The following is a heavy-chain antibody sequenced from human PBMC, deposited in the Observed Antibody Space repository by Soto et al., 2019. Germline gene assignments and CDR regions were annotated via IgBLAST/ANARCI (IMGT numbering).Heavy chain of an antibody. Sequence: QLQLQESGSGLVKPSQTLSLTCAVSGGSISSGGYSWSWIRQPPGKGLEWIGYIYHSGSTYYNPSLKSRAPISVDRAKNQFSLKLRSVTAADTAVYYCAAGGGLPRYYWGQGTLVTVSS. D-gene: IGHD5-12*01. CDR2: IYHSGST. CDR1: GGSISSGGYS. CDR3: AAGGGLPRYY. V-gene: IGHV4-30-2*01. J-gene: IGHJ4*02.